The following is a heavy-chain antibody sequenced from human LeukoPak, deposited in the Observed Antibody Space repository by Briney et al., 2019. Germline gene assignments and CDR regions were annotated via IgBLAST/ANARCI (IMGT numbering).Heavy chain of an antibody. CDR3: ARVSGLVMNEYYQH. D-gene: IGHD2-21*01. CDR1: GFSFSDSW. CDR2: INNDGSDT. J-gene: IGHJ1*01. V-gene: IGHV3-74*01. Sequence: GGSLRLSCAASGFSFSDSWRHWVRQAPGKGLVWVSRINNDGSDTRYADSVRGRFTIYRDNPKNTLYLQMNSLRAEDTAVYYCARVSGLVMNEYYQHWGQGTLVTVPS.